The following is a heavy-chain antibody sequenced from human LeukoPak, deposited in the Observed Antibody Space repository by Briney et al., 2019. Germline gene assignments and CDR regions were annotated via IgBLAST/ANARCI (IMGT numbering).Heavy chain of an antibody. J-gene: IGHJ6*03. Sequence: ASVKVSCKASGYTFTGYYMHWVRQAPGQGLKWMGWINPNSGGTNYAQKFQGRVTMTRDTSISTAYMELSRLRSDDTAVYYCARAYQDYYDSSGYTRRYYYYMDVWGKGTTVTVSS. CDR3: ARAYQDYYDSSGYTRRYYYYMDV. CDR1: GYTFTGYY. V-gene: IGHV1-2*02. D-gene: IGHD3-22*01. CDR2: INPNSGGT.